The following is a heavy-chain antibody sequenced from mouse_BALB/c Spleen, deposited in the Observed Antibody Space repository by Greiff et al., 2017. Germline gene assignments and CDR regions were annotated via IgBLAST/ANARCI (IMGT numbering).Heavy chain of an antibody. CDR1: GFTFNTYA. D-gene: IGHD2-3*01. Sequence: DVHLVESGGGLVQPKGSLKLSCAASGFTFNTYAMHWVCQAPGKGLEWVARIRSKSNNYATYYADSVKDRFTISRDDSQSMLYLQMNNLKTEDTAMYYCVRDRGDGYYGSAMDYWGQGTSVTVSS. J-gene: IGHJ4*01. V-gene: IGHV10-3*03. CDR2: IRSKSNNYAT. CDR3: VRDRGDGYYGSAMDY.